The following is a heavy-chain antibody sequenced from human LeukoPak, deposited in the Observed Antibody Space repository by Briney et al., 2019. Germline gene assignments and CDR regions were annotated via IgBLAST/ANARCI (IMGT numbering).Heavy chain of an antibody. J-gene: IGHJ4*02. D-gene: IGHD3-9*01. V-gene: IGHV3-11*01. CDR2: ISSSGSTI. Sequence: GGSLRLSCAASGFTFSDYYMSWIRQAPGKGLEWVSYISSSGSTIYYADSVKGRFTISRDNAKNSLYLQMDSLRAEDTAVYYCARDRLRYFDWSPNDYWGQGTLVTVSS. CDR1: GFTFSDYY. CDR3: ARDRLRYFDWSPNDY.